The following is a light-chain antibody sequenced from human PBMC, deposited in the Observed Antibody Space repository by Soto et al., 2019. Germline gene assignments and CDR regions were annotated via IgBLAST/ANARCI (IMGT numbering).Light chain of an antibody. CDR3: QQYLSYPLT. CDR1: QSISYW. V-gene: IGKV1-5*03. CDR2: KAS. J-gene: IGKJ4*01. Sequence: DIQMTQSPSTLSASVGDRVTITCRASQSISYWLAWYQQKPGKAPNLLIYKASSLESAVPSRFSGSGSGTAFTLTISSLQPDDFATYYCQQYLSYPLTFGGGTKVEIK.